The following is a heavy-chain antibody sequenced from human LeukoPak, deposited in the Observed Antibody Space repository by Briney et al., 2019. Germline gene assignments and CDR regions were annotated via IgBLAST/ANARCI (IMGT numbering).Heavy chain of an antibody. D-gene: IGHD2-2*01. CDR3: ARGDPSYCSSTSCLNWFDP. CDR2: INHSGST. V-gene: IGHV4-34*01. CDR1: GGSFSGYY. J-gene: IGHJ5*02. Sequence: SETLSLTCAVYGGSFSGYYWSWIRQPPGKGLEWIGEINHSGSTNYDPSLKSRVTISVDTSKNQFSLKLSSVTAADTAVYYCARGDPSYCSSTSCLNWFDPWGQGTLVTVSS.